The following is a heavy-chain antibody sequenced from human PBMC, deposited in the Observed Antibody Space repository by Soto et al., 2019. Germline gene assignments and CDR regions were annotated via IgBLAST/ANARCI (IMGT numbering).Heavy chain of an antibody. Sequence: GGSLRLSCAASGFTFSSYAMTWVRQAPGKGLEWVSSISGSGGSTYYADSVKGRFTISRDNSKNTLYLQMNSLRAEDTAVYYCAKDPVMFGSSGYYPDYWGQGTLVTVSS. D-gene: IGHD3-22*01. CDR3: AKDPVMFGSSGYYPDY. CDR2: ISGSGGST. V-gene: IGHV3-23*01. CDR1: GFTFSSYA. J-gene: IGHJ4*02.